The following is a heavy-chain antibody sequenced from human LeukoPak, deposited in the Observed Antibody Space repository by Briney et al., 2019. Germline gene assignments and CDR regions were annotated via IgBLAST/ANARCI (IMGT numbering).Heavy chain of an antibody. V-gene: IGHV3-23*01. CDR2: ISGRGDFT. D-gene: IGHD3-3*01. CDR1: GFTFYKSA. CDR3: ATREAEESGPIDY. Sequence: GGTLRLSCAASGFTFYKSAMTWVRQAPGTGLEWVSAISGRGDFTYYADSVKGRFTISRDNSKNMLYLQLTSLRADDTAVYYCATREAEESGPIDYWGQGTLVTVSS. J-gene: IGHJ4*02.